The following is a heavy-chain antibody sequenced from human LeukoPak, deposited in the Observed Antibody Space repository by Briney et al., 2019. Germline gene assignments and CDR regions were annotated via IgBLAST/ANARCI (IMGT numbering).Heavy chain of an antibody. CDR2: VYATGTT. CDR3: ARDLSGRYYGSGSYYNYFDY. J-gene: IGHJ4*02. V-gene: IGHV4-59*12. D-gene: IGHD3-10*01. Sequence: SETLSLTCTVSSGSLTGYYWSWIRQPPGKGLEWIAYVYATGTTNYNPSLKTRPTISMDTSKNQFSLRLSSVTAADTAVYYCARDLSGRYYGSGSYYNYFDYWGQGTLVTVSS. CDR1: SGSLTGYY.